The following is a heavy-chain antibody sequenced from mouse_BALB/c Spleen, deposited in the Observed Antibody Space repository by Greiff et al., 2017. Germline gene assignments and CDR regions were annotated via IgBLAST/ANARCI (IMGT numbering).Heavy chain of an antibody. CDR2: ISSGSSTI. Sequence: VQLKESGGDLVKPGGSLKLSCAASGFTFSSLGMHWVRQAPEKGLEWVAYISSGSSTIYYADTVKGRFTISRDNPKNTLFLQMTSLRSEDTAMYYCARGGYCDYWGQGTTLTVSS. CDR3: ARGGYCDY. CDR1: GFTFSSLG. V-gene: IGHV5-17*02. J-gene: IGHJ2*01.